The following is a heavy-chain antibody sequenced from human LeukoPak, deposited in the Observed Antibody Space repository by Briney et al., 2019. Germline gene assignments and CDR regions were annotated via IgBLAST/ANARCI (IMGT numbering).Heavy chain of an antibody. Sequence: GASVKVSCKASESIFKTYAVHWVRQAPGQGLEWIGWINAGNGNTKYSQKFQGRVTITRDTSASTAYMELSSLRSEDTAVYYCALMYSSGLFYFDYWGQGTLVTVSS. CDR2: INAGNGNT. D-gene: IGHD6-19*01. CDR3: ALMYSSGLFYFDY. CDR1: ESIFKTYA. J-gene: IGHJ4*02. V-gene: IGHV1-3*01.